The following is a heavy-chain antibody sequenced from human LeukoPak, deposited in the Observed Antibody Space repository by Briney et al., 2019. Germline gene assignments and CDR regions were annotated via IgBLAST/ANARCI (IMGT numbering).Heavy chain of an antibody. J-gene: IGHJ4*02. CDR2: IKQDGSER. Sequence: PPGSLRLSCAASGFTFRDHWMSWVRQAPGKGPERVASIKQDGSERYYVDSVKGRFTISRDNAKNSLYLQMNSLRAEDTAVYYCARAGWWGQGTLVTVSS. CDR3: ARAGW. V-gene: IGHV3-7*01. D-gene: IGHD6-19*01. CDR1: GFTFRDHW.